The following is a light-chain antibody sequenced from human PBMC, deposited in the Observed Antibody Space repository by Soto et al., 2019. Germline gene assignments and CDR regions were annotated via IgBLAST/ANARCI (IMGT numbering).Light chain of an antibody. CDR1: SSDVGGYNY. J-gene: IGLJ3*02. V-gene: IGLV2-8*01. CDR2: EVS. Sequence: QSPLTQPPSASGSPGQSVTISCTGTSSDVGGYNYVSWYQQHPGKAPKLMIYEVSKRPSGVPDRFSGSKSGNTASLTVSGLQAEDEADYYCTSYAGDTSLGVLGGGTKLTVL. CDR3: TSYAGDTSLGV.